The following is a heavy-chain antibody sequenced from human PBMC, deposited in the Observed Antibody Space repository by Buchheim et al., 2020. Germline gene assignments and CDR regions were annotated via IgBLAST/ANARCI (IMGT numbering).Heavy chain of an antibody. CDR3: ARDSRGTFGGVIANPYYYYGMDV. CDR1: GFTFSSYA. CDR2: ISYDGSNK. Sequence: QVQLVESGGGVVQPGRSLRLSCAASGFTFSSYAMHWVRQAPGKGLEWVAVISYDGSNKYYADSVKGRFTISRDNSKNTLYLQMNSLRAEDTAVYYCARDSRGTFGGVIANPYYYYGMDVWGQGTT. D-gene: IGHD3-16*02. V-gene: IGHV3-30*04. J-gene: IGHJ6*02.